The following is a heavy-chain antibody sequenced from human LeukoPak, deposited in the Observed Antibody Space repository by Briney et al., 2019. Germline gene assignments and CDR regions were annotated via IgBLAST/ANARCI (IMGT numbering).Heavy chain of an antibody. Sequence: GGSLRLSCAASGSTFSSYEMNWVRQAPGKGLEWVSYISSSTSTIYYADSVKGRFTISRDNAKNSLYLQMNSLRAEDTAVYYCARDPQNYGDFRFDYWGQGTLVTVSS. J-gene: IGHJ4*02. CDR3: ARDPQNYGDFRFDY. CDR2: ISSSTSTI. D-gene: IGHD4-17*01. CDR1: GSTFSSYE. V-gene: IGHV3-48*03.